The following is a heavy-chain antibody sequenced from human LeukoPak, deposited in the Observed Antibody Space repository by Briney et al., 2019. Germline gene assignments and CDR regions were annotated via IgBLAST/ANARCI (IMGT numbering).Heavy chain of an antibody. J-gene: IGHJ5*02. Sequence: SVKVSCKASGGTFSSYAISWVRQAPGQGLEWMGGIIPIFGTANYAQKFQGRVTITADESTSTAYMELSSLRPEDTAVYYCARTAAAAPSGFDPWGQGTLVTVSS. CDR1: GGTFSSYA. D-gene: IGHD6-13*01. V-gene: IGHV1-69*01. CDR2: IIPIFGTA. CDR3: ARTAAAAPSGFDP.